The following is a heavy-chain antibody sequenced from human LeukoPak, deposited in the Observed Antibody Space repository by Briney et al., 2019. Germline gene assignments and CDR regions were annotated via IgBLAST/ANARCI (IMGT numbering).Heavy chain of an antibody. J-gene: IGHJ6*02. CDR1: GFTFSSYA. CDR3: ARDLGEGATGFHYYYGMDV. V-gene: IGHV3-30*04. CDR2: ISYDGSNK. D-gene: IGHD1-26*01. Sequence: GRSLRLSCAASGFTFSSYAMHWVRQAPGKGLEWVAVISYDGSNKYYADSVKGRFTISRDNSKNTLYLQMNSLRAEDTAVYYCARDLGEGATGFHYYYGMDVWGQGTTVTVSS.